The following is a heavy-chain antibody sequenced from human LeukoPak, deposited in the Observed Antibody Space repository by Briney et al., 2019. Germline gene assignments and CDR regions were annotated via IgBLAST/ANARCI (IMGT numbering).Heavy chain of an antibody. Sequence: GGSLRLSCAASGFTFSTYNMNWVRQAPGKGLEWVSSISSDSSTIYSADSVKDRFTVSRDNAKNSLYLQMTSLRAEDSAVYYCARDSLGGSGSYYWFDPWGQGTLVTVSS. V-gene: IGHV3-48*01. CDR3: ARDSLGGSGSYYWFDP. CDR2: ISSDSSTI. J-gene: IGHJ5*02. D-gene: IGHD3-10*01. CDR1: GFTFSTYN.